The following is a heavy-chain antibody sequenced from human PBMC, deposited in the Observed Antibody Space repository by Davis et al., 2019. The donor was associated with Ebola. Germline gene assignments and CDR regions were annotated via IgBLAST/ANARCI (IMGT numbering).Heavy chain of an antibody. V-gene: IGHV4-39*07. Sequence: PSETLSLTCTVSGGSISSSSYYWGWIRQPPGKGLEWIGSIYYSGSTNYNPSLKSRVTISVDTSKNQFSLKLSSVTAADTAVYYCATERCVGGNCWGQGTLVTVSS. D-gene: IGHD4-23*01. J-gene: IGHJ4*02. CDR3: ATERCVGGNC. CDR2: IYYSGST. CDR1: GGSISSSSYY.